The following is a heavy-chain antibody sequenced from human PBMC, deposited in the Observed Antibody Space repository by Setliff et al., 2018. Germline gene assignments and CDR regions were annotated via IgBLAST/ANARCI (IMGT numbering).Heavy chain of an antibody. CDR2: IIPIFGSP. V-gene: IGHV1-69*13. D-gene: IGHD1-1*01. J-gene: IGHJ4*02. Sequence: SVKVSCKASGDTFSTYALSWVRQAPGQGLEWMGGIIPIFGSPHYAQRFQDRVIITADVSTRTAYMDLSSLRSEDTAIYYCARDSQLGFYYFDSWGRGTLVTVSS. CDR1: GDTFSTYA. CDR3: ARDSQLGFYYFDS.